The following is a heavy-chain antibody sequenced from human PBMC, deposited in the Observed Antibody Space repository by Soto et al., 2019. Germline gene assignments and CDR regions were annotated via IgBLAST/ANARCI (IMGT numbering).Heavy chain of an antibody. CDR3: ARGGGYSYACFDY. D-gene: IGHD5-18*01. CDR1: GFTFSSYA. CDR2: ISYDGSNK. Sequence: QVQLVESGGGVVQPGRSLRLSCAASGFTFSSYAMHWVRQAPGKGLEWVAVISYDGSNKYYADSVKGRFTISRDNSKNTLYLQMNSLRAEDTAVYYCARGGGYSYACFDYWGQGTLVTVSS. V-gene: IGHV3-30-3*01. J-gene: IGHJ4*02.